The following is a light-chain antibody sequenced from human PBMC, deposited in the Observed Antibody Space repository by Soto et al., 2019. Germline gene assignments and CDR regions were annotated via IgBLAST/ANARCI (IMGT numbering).Light chain of an antibody. CDR1: SSDVGGHNY. V-gene: IGLV2-14*01. CDR2: EVR. CDR3: SSYTSSSTRV. Sequence: QSALTQPASVSGSPGQSITISCTGTSSDVGGHNYVSWYQQHPGKVPKLMIYEVRNRPSGVSSRFSGSKSGNTAALTISGLQAEDEADYYCSSYTSSSTRVFGGGTQLTVL. J-gene: IGLJ3*02.